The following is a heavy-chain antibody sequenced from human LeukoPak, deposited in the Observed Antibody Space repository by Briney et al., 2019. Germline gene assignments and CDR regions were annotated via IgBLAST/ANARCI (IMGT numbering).Heavy chain of an antibody. D-gene: IGHD2-15*01. V-gene: IGHV3-23*01. J-gene: IGHJ4*02. CDR3: AKGTHYCSGGSCYSNY. Sequence: GGTLRLSCAASGFTFSSYGMSWVRQAPGKGLEWVSAISGSGGSTYYADSVKGRFTIPRDNSKNTVYLQMNSLRAEDTAVYYCAKGTHYCSGGSCYSNYWGQGTLVTVSS. CDR2: ISGSGGST. CDR1: GFTFSSYG.